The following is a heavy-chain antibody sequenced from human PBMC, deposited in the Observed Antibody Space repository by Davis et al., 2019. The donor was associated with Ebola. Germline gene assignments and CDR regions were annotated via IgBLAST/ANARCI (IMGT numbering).Heavy chain of an antibody. Sequence: GGSLRLSCAVSGVTIRSNYISWVRQAPGKGLEWVAVISYDGSNKYYADSVKGRFTISRDNSKNTLYLQMNSLRAEDTAVYYCAKSATYSGYDGYYYYGMDVWGQGTTVTVSS. D-gene: IGHD5-12*01. CDR2: ISYDGSNK. CDR1: GVTIRSNY. V-gene: IGHV3-30*18. J-gene: IGHJ6*02. CDR3: AKSATYSGYDGYYYYGMDV.